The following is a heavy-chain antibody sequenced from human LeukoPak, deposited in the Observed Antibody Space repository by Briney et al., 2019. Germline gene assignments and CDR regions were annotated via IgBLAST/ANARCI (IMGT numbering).Heavy chain of an antibody. CDR2: ICANDGNT. D-gene: IGHD1-1*01. V-gene: IGHV3-23*01. Sequence: GGSLRLSCAASGLTFRNYAMSWVRQAPGKGLEWVSVICANDGNTYYADAVKGRFTISRDNSKDTLYLQMNSLRAEDTTVYYCEKAPPYKRYFDYWGQGTLVTVSS. CDR1: GLTFRNYA. CDR3: EKAPPYKRYFDY. J-gene: IGHJ4*02.